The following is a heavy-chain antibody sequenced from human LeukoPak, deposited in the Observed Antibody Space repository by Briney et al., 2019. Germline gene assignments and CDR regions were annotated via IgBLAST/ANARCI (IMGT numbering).Heavy chain of an antibody. CDR3: ATDRGWRTSGYYLYYFEY. CDR1: GFTFSSYG. Sequence: GGSLRVSCAASGFTFSSYGMHWVRQAPGKGLEWVAVIWYDGSNKYYADSVKGRFTISRDNSKNTLYLQMNSLRAEDTAVYYCATDRGWRTSGYYLYYFEYWGQGTLVTYSS. V-gene: IGHV3-33*01. J-gene: IGHJ4*02. CDR2: IWYDGSNK. D-gene: IGHD3-3*01.